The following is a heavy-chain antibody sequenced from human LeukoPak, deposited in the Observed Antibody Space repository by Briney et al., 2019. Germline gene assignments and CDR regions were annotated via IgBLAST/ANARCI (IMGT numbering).Heavy chain of an antibody. J-gene: IGHJ4*02. CDR2: ISDRGNT. V-gene: IGHV4-59*01. D-gene: IGHD5-12*01. CDR3: ATGKGYHYY. Sequence: SETLSLTCTVSGGSISDYYWTWIRQPPGKGLEWIGHISDRGNTNYNPSLKTPVTISADTSKKQVSLKLGSVTAADTAVYYCATGKGYHYYWGQGTLVTVSS. CDR1: GGSISDYY.